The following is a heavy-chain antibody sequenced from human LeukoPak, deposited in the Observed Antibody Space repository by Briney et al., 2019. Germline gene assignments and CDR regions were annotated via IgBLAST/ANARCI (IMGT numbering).Heavy chain of an antibody. D-gene: IGHD4-23*01. Sequence: PGGSLRLSCAASGFTVSSNYMSWVRQAPGKGLEWVSVIYSGGSTYYADSVKGRFTISRDNSKNTLYLQMNSLRAEDTAVYYCARVGPQDYGGNSVDWYFDLWGRGTLVTVSS. CDR2: IYSGGST. V-gene: IGHV3-66*01. J-gene: IGHJ2*01. CDR3: ARVGPQDYGGNSVDWYFDL. CDR1: GFTVSSNY.